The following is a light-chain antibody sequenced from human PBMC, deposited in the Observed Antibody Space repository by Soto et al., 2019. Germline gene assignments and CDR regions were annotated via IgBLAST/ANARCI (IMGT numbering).Light chain of an antibody. V-gene: IGKV3-15*01. CDR3: QQYKSWPT. J-gene: IGKJ1*01. CDR1: QSININ. CDR2: GAS. Sequence: EIGMTQSPATLSVSPGERATLSCRASQSININLAWYQQKPGQAPRLLIYGASTRATGLPARFSGSGSGTEFTLTINSLLSEDFGVYYCQQYKSWPTFGQGTKVDI.